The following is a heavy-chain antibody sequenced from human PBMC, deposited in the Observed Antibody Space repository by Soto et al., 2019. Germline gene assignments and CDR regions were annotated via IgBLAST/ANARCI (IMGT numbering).Heavy chain of an antibody. Sequence: QVQLQQWGAGLLKPSETLSLTCAVYGGSFSGYYWSWIRQPPGKGLEWIGEINHSGSTNYNPSLKSRVTISVDTSKNQFSLKLSSVTAAYTAVYYCVSRHGDLPLTYYFDYWGQGTLVTVSS. CDR3: VSRHGDLPLTYYFDY. V-gene: IGHV4-34*01. J-gene: IGHJ4*02. CDR2: INHSGST. CDR1: GGSFSGYY. D-gene: IGHD4-17*01.